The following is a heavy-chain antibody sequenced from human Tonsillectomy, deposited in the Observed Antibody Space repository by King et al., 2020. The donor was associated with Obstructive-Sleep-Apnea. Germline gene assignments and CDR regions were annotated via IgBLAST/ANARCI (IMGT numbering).Heavy chain of an antibody. J-gene: IGHJ5*02. Sequence: VQLVESGAEVKKPGASVKVSCRASGYIFSDYYIYWVRQAPGQGLEWMGWINPNSGGTNYPQKFQGRVTMTRDTSISTAYMELSRLTSYDTAVYYCARDRPPAYGSGSKNWFDPWGQGTLVTVSS. CDR2: INPNSGGT. CDR3: ARDRPPAYGSGSKNWFDP. CDR1: GYIFSDYY. V-gene: IGHV1-2*02. D-gene: IGHD3-10*01.